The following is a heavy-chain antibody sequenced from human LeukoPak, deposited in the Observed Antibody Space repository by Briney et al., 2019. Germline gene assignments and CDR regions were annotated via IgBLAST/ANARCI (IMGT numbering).Heavy chain of an antibody. V-gene: IGHV1-3*03. CDR1: GYTFTSYA. D-gene: IGHD3-10*01. CDR3: ARGRGPPNTNRDFYFYYYMDV. Sequence: GASVKVSCKASGYTFTSYAMHWVRQAPGQRLEWMGWINAGNGNTKYSQEFQGRVTITRDTSASTAYMELSNLRSEDMALYYCARGRGPPNTNRDFYFYYYMDVWGTGTTVIVSS. J-gene: IGHJ6*03. CDR2: INAGNGNT.